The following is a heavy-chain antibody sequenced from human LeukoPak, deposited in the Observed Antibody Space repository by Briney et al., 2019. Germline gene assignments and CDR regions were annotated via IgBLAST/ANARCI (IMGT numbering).Heavy chain of an antibody. D-gene: IGHD3-22*01. CDR1: GITLSNYG. Sequence: PGGSLRLSCAVSGITLSNYGMSWVRQAPGKGVEWVAGLGGSGGTTNYADSVKCRFTISRDNRKNILYLQMNSLRAEDTAVYFCAKRGVVIRVILVGFHKEAYYFDSWGQGALVTVSS. CDR2: LGGSGGTT. CDR3: AKRGVVIRVILVGFHKEAYYFDS. V-gene: IGHV3-23*01. J-gene: IGHJ4*02.